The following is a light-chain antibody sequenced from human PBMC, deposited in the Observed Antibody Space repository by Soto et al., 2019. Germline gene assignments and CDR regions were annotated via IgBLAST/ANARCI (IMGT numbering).Light chain of an antibody. J-gene: IGKJ5*01. CDR1: RIVDSD. CDR3: QQYKNWPLIT. V-gene: IGKV3-15*01. CDR2: GAA. Sequence: EIVFTQSPVTLSLSPGERATLSFRASRIVDSDLAWYQQKPGQAPRLLIYGAATRATGIPARFSGSAAWTEFILTISGLQSADFAVYYCQQYKNWPLITFGQGTRLEI.